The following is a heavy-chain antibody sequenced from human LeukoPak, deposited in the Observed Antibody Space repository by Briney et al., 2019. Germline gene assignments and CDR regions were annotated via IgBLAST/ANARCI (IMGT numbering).Heavy chain of an antibody. D-gene: IGHD3-22*01. CDR2: IYYSGST. CDR1: GGSISSYY. Sequence: PSETLSLTCTVSGGSISSYYWSWIRQPPGKGLEWIGYIYYSGSTNYNPSLKSRVTISVDTSKNQFSLKLSSVTAADTAVYYCASQPLHYYDYPRWGQGTLVTVSS. CDR3: ASQPLHYYDYPR. J-gene: IGHJ4*02. V-gene: IGHV4-59*01.